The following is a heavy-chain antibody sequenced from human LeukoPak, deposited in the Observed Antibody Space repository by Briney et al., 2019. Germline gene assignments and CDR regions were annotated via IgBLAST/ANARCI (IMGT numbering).Heavy chain of an antibody. V-gene: IGHV3-33*08. Sequence: GGSLRLSCAASGFTFSSYWMSWVRQAPGKGLEWVALIWYDGSNKYYTDSVKGRLTISRDNSKNTLYLQMNSLRAEDTAIYYCAREGPRGNSQFDYWGQGTLVTVSS. CDR3: AREGPRGNSQFDY. J-gene: IGHJ4*02. D-gene: IGHD2/OR15-2a*01. CDR2: IWYDGSNK. CDR1: GFTFSSYW.